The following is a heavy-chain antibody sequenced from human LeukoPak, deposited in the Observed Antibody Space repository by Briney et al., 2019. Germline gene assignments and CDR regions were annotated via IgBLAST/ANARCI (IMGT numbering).Heavy chain of an antibody. CDR3: ARGGVFSISWFAYFDY. CDR2: IYPGDSDT. Sequence: GESLKISCKASGDTFTNYWIAWVRQMPGKGLELMGIIYPGDSDTRYSPSVEGQVTISVDESISTAFLQWSSLKASDTAMYYCARGGVFSISWFAYFDYWGQGTLVTVSS. D-gene: IGHD6-13*01. J-gene: IGHJ4*02. V-gene: IGHV5-51*01. CDR1: GDTFTNYW.